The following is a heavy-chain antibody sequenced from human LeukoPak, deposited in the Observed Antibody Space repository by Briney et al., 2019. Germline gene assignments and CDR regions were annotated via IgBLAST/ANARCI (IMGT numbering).Heavy chain of an antibody. CDR3: AKEGITGADS. V-gene: IGHV3-23*01. J-gene: IGHJ4*02. CDR2: ISGGGDA. Sequence: PGGSLRLSCTASEFPFNRFAVSWVRQAPGQGLAWVSAISGGGDAHYADSVKGRFTISRDNSKNTLFLHMNNLTADDTALYYCAKEGITGADSWGQGTLVSVSS. CDR1: EFPFNRFA.